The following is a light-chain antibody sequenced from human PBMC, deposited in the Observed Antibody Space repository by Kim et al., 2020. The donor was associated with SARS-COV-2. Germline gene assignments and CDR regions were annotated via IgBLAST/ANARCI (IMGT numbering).Light chain of an antibody. CDR2: EVS. V-gene: IGLV2-8*01. J-gene: IGLJ2*01. CDR1: SRDVGGYKY. Sequence: GQSVTISCTGTSRDVGGYKYVSWYQQHPGEAPKLMIYEVSKRPSGVPDRFAGSKSGNTASLTVSGLQAEDEADYYCSSYAGSNNVVFGGGTQLTVL. CDR3: SSYAGSNNVV.